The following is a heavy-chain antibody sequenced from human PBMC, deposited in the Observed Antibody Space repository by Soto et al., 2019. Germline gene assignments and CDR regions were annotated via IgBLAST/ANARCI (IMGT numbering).Heavy chain of an antibody. D-gene: IGHD5-12*01. CDR3: ASWGHSGYDKGNWFDP. CDR2: IYHSGST. Sequence: QVQLQESGPGLVMPSGTLSLTCAVSGGSISSSNWWSWVRQPPGKGLEWIGEIYHSGSTNYNPSLKSRVTISVDKSKNQFSRKLSSVTAADTAVYYCASWGHSGYDKGNWFDPWGQGTLVTVSS. V-gene: IGHV4-4*02. CDR1: GGSISSSNW. J-gene: IGHJ5*02.